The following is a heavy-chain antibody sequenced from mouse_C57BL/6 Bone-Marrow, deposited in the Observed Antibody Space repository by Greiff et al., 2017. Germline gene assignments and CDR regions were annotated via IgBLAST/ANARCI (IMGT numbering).Heavy chain of an antibody. CDR1: GYTFTDYN. V-gene: IGHV1-18*01. D-gene: IGHD2-2*01. CDR2: INPNNGGT. J-gene: IGHJ3*01. CDR3: ERGPSMVTTGAWFAY. Sequence: EVQLQQSGPELVKPGASVKIPCKASGYTFTDYNMDWVKQSHGKSLEWIGDINPNNGGTIYNQKFKGKATLTVDKSSSTAYMELRSLTSEDTAVYYCERGPSMVTTGAWFAYWGQGTLVTVTA.